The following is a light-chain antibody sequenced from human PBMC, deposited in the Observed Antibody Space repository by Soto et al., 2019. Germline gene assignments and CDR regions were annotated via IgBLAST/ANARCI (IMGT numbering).Light chain of an antibody. J-gene: IGKJ5*01. V-gene: IGKV3-20*01. CDR3: QQYGSSPIT. CDR2: GAS. CDR1: QSVSSSY. Sequence: EIVLTQSPGTLSLSPGERATLSCRASQSVSSSYLAWYQQKPGQAPRLLIYGASSRATGIPVRFSGSGSGTAFTLTISRLEPEDFAVYYCQQYGSSPITFGQGTRLEMK.